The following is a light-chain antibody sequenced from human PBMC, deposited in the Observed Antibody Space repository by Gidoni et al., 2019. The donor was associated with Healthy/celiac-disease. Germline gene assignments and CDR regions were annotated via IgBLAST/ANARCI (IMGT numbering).Light chain of an antibody. CDR2: GAS. CDR1: QSVSSN. CDR3: QQYNNWPLT. J-gene: IGKJ4*01. V-gene: IGKV3-15*01. Sequence: EIVMTQSPATLSVSPGERATLSCRASQSVSSNLAWYQQKPGQAPRLLIYGASTRSTGIPARFSGSGSGTEFTLTISSMQSEDFAVDYCQQYNNWPLTFGGGTKVEIK.